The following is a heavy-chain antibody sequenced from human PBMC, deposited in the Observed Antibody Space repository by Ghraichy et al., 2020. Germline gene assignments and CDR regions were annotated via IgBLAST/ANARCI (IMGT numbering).Heavy chain of an antibody. CDR2: KYFSGST. V-gene: IGHV4-59*01. CDR1: GGSIRGYY. D-gene: IGHD3-10*01. Sequence: SETLSLTCIVSGGSIRGYYWSWIRQPPGKGLEWIAYKYFSGSTNYNPSLKSRVTISVDTSKNQLSLKLTSLTAADTAVYYCARGRGGSGSHYDNWGQGSLVVVSS. J-gene: IGHJ4*02. CDR3: ARGRGGSGSHYDN.